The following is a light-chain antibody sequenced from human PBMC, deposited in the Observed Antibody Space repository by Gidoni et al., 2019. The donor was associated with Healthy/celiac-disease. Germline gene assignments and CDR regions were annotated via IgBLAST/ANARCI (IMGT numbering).Light chain of an antibody. CDR2: LGS. CDR1: LSLLHSNGYNY. Sequence: DILMSHSPLPLPVTPGEPASISCRSSLSLLHSNGYNYLDWYLQKPGQSPQLLIYLGSNRASGIPDRFSGSGSGTDFTLKISRVEAEDVGVYYCMQALQTPPTFGQGTRLEIK. V-gene: IGKV2-28*01. CDR3: MQALQTPPT. J-gene: IGKJ5*01.